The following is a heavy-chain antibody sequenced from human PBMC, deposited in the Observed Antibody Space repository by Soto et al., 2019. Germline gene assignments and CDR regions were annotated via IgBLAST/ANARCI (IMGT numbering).Heavy chain of an antibody. J-gene: IGHJ4*02. CDR2: ISGSGDNT. CDR3: AKSNHRWSIRSDY. V-gene: IGHV3-23*01. CDR1: GFTFSSCA. D-gene: IGHD2-8*02. Sequence: EVQLLESGGGLVQPGGSLRLSCAGSGFTFSSCAMNWVRQAPGKGLEWVSGISGSGDNTRYSDSVKGRFTISRDNSKSTLYLQMNRGRAEDTALDCCAKSNHRWSIRSDYWGLGTLGTVS.